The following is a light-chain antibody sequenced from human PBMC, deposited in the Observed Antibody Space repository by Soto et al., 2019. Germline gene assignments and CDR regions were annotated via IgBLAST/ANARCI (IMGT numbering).Light chain of an antibody. CDR3: QQYANSPPT. CDR2: GAT. V-gene: IGKV3-20*01. J-gene: IGKJ1*01. CDR1: QSVSSNY. Sequence: EIVLTQSPGTLSLSPGERANLSCRASQSVSSNYLAWYQQKPGQAPRLLIYGATTRATGIPDRFSGSGSGTDFTLTISRLEPEDFAVYYCQQYANSPPTFGQGTKVEIK.